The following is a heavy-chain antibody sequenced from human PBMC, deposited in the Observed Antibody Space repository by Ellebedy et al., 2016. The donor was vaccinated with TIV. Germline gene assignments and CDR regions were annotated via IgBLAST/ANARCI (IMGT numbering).Heavy chain of an antibody. D-gene: IGHD5-18*01. Sequence: SETLSLXCAVSGGSISGYYWSWIRQPPGKGLEWIGYIYYSGSTNYNPSLKSRVTISVDTSKNQFSLKLRSVTAADTAVYYCARDRGPTTMASYGMDVWGQGTTVTVSS. CDR2: IYYSGST. CDR3: ARDRGPTTMASYGMDV. J-gene: IGHJ6*02. V-gene: IGHV4-59*01. CDR1: GGSISGYY.